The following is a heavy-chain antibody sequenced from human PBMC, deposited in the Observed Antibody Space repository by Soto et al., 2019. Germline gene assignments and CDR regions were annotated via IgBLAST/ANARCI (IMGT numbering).Heavy chain of an antibody. Sequence: QITLKESGPTLVKPTQTLTLTCTFSGLSLSTSGVGVGWIRQPPGKALEWLALYYWDDDKRYSPSLKSRLTITTDTSKIQVVLTMTNMDPVDTATYYCAHSSGYYSGDAFDFWGQGTMVTVSS. CDR3: AHSSGYYSGDAFDF. D-gene: IGHD3-22*01. J-gene: IGHJ3*01. CDR2: YYWDDDK. V-gene: IGHV2-5*02. CDR1: GLSLSTSGVG.